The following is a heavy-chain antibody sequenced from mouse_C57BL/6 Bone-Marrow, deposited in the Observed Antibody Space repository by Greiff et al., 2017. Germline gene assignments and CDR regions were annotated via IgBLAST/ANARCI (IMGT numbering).Heavy chain of an antibody. CDR1: GFTFSSYG. J-gene: IGHJ3*01. CDR2: ISSGGSYT. Sequence: EVMLVESGGDLVKPGGSLKLSCAASGFTFSSYGMSWVRQTPDKRLEWVATISSGGSYTYYPDSVKGRFTISRDNAKNTLYLQMSKVRSEDTALYYCAGGRSWFAYWGQGTLVTVSA. CDR3: AGGRSWFAY. V-gene: IGHV5-6*02.